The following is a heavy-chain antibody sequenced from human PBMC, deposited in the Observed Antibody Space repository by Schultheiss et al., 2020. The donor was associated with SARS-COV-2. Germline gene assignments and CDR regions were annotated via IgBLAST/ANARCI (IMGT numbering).Heavy chain of an antibody. CDR2: MYYSGST. D-gene: IGHD4-23*01. CDR1: GGSISSSPYY. V-gene: IGHV4-39*01. Sequence: SQTLSLTCPVSGGSISSSPYYWAWIRQPPGKGLEWIGSMYYSGSTDYNPSLKSRVTMSLDTSKKQFSLKLGSVTAADTAVYYCARRRSDGNWYLDTWGQGTLVTVSS. J-gene: IGHJ4*02. CDR3: ARRRSDGNWYLDT.